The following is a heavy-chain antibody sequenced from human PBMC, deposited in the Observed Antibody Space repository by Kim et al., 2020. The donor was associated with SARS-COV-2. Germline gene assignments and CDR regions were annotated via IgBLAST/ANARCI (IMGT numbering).Heavy chain of an antibody. CDR1: GGTFSSYA. D-gene: IGHD3-10*01. J-gene: IGHJ6*02. V-gene: IGHV1-69*13. CDR2: IIPIFGTA. Sequence: SVKVSCKASGGTFSSYAISWVRQAPGQGLEWMGGIIPIFGTANYAQKFQGRVTITADESTSTAYMELSSLKSEDTAVYYCAREKVGDTMVRGANRPDFVEFTYYGMDVWGQGTTVTVSS. CDR3: AREKVGDTMVRGANRPDFVEFTYYGMDV.